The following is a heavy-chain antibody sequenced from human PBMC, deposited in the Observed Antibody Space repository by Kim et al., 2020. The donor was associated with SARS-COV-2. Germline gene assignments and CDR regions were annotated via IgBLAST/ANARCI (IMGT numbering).Heavy chain of an antibody. CDR2: LFYGGST. CDR1: GGSISSISYY. CDR3: VGVGHFYYGMDV. Sequence: SETLSLTCSVSGGSISSISYYWSWIRQHPGQGLEWIGYLFYGGSTYHNPSLQGRLSMSVDTSKNSLSLNLSSVTAADTATYYCVGVGHFYYGMDVWGQGTTLIVA. V-gene: IGHV4-31*03. D-gene: IGHD3-16*01. J-gene: IGHJ6*02.